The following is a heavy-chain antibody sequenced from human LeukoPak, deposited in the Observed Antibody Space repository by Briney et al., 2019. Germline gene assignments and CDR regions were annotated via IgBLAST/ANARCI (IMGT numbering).Heavy chain of an antibody. J-gene: IGHJ5*02. CDR2: ISSSGSTI. CDR3: ARDYDFWSHNWFDP. CDR1: GFTFSSYS. V-gene: IGHV3-48*04. Sequence: GGSLRLSCAASGFTFSSYSMNWVRQAPGKGLEWVSYISSSGSTIYYADSVKGRFTISRDNAKNSLYLQMNSLRAEDTAVYYCARDYDFWSHNWFDPWGQGTLVTVSS. D-gene: IGHD3-3*01.